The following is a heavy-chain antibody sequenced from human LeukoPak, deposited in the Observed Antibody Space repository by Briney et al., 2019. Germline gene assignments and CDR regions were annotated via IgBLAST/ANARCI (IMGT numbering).Heavy chain of an antibody. CDR2: ISAYNGNI. Sequence: ASVKVSCKASGYTFTSYGISWVRQAPGQGLEWMGWISAYNGNINYAQKLQGRVTMTTDTSTSTAYMELRSLRSDDTAVYYCARDGSDYYDSSGYHDAFDIWGQGTMVTVSS. CDR1: GYTFTSYG. D-gene: IGHD3-22*01. J-gene: IGHJ3*02. V-gene: IGHV1-18*01. CDR3: ARDGSDYYDSSGYHDAFDI.